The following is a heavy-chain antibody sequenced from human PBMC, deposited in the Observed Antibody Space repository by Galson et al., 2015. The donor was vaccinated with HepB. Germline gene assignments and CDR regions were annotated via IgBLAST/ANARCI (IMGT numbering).Heavy chain of an antibody. Sequence: SLRLSCAASGFTFSSYSMNWVRQAPGKGLEWVSYISSSSSTIYYADSVKGRFTISRDNAKNSLYLQMNSLRDEDTAVYYCARASGYSSSWEKYFQHWGQGTLVTVSS. CDR2: ISSSSSTI. CDR3: ARASGYSSSWEKYFQH. J-gene: IGHJ1*01. CDR1: GFTFSSYS. D-gene: IGHD6-13*01. V-gene: IGHV3-48*02.